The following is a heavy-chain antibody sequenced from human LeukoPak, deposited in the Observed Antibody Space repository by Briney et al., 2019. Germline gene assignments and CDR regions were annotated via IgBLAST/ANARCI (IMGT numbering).Heavy chain of an antibody. D-gene: IGHD3-3*01. CDR1: GYTFTGYY. V-gene: IGHV1-2*02. CDR3: ARATIFGVVLDAFDI. J-gene: IGHJ3*02. CDR2: INPNSGGT. Sequence: ASVKVSCKASGYTFTGYYMHWVRQAPGQGLEWMGWINPNSGGTNYAQKFQGRVTMTRDTSISTAYMELSRLRSDDTAVYYCARATIFGVVLDAFDIWGQGTMVTVSS.